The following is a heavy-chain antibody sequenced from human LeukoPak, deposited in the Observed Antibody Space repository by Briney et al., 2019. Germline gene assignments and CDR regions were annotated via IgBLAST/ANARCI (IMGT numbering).Heavy chain of an antibody. CDR3: ARYCSSTRCPNDAFDI. CDR1: GGSISSYY. CDR2: IYYSGST. Sequence: SETLSLTCTVAGGSISSYYWSLIRQPPGKGLEWIGYIYYSGSTNYNPSLKSRVTISVDTSKNQFSLKLSSVTAADTAVYYCARYCSSTRCPNDAFDIWGQGTMVTVSP. V-gene: IGHV4-59*08. J-gene: IGHJ3*02. D-gene: IGHD2-2*01.